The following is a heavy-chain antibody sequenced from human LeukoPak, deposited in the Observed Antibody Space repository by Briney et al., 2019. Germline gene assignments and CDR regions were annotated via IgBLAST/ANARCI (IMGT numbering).Heavy chain of an antibody. V-gene: IGHV1-69*13. Sequence: SVKVSCKASGGTFSSYAISWVRQAPGQGLEWMGGIIPIFGTANYAQKFQGRVTISADESTSTAYMELSSLRSEDTAVYYCARGRITIFGVVLDSAYYYGMDVWGQGTTVTVSS. CDR1: GGTFSSYA. D-gene: IGHD3-3*01. CDR2: IIPIFGTA. CDR3: ARGRITIFGVVLDSAYYYGMDV. J-gene: IGHJ6*02.